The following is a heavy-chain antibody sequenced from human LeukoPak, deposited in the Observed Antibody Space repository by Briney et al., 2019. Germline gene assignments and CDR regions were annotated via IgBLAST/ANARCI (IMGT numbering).Heavy chain of an antibody. Sequence: GRSLRLSCADSGFTFSKHGMRWVRQAPGKGLEWVAVISNDGRNEYYADSVKGRFTISRDNSKKALYLQMNSLRAEDTALYYCAKDQSGNVPGYWGQGTLVTVSS. V-gene: IGHV3-30*18. CDR1: GFTFSKHG. D-gene: IGHD3-10*02. CDR2: ISNDGRNE. J-gene: IGHJ4*02. CDR3: AKDQSGNVPGY.